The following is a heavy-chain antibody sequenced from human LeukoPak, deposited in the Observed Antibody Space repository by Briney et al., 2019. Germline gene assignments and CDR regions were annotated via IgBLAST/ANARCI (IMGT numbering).Heavy chain of an antibody. CDR2: INPKSGGT. CDR3: ARSPGGMVSVYYFDY. D-gene: IGHD5-18*01. V-gene: IGHV1-2*02. J-gene: IGHJ4*02. Sequence: ASVKVSCKASGYTFTGYYMHWVRQAPGQGLEWMGWINPKSGGTNYAQKFQGRVTMTGDTSISTAYMELSRLTSDDTAVYYCARSPGGMVSVYYFDYWGQGTLVTVSS. CDR1: GYTFTGYY.